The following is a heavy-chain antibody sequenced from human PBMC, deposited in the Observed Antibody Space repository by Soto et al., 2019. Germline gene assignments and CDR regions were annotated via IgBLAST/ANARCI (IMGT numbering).Heavy chain of an antibody. V-gene: IGHV3-33*01. J-gene: IGHJ6*02. CDR1: GFTFSSYG. CDR2: IWYDGSNK. D-gene: IGHD2-15*01. CDR3: ARDPGDIGGMDV. Sequence: QVQLVESGGGVVQPGRSLRLSCAASGFTFSSYGMHWVRQAPGKGLEWVAVIWYDGSNKYYADSVKGRFTISRDNSKNMLYLQMNSLRAEDTAVYYCARDPGDIGGMDVWGQGTTVTVSS.